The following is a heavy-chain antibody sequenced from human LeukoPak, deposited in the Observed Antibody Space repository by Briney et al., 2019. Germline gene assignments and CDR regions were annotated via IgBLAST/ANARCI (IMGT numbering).Heavy chain of an antibody. V-gene: IGHV1-18*01. CDR2: ISAYNGNT. D-gene: IGHD6-13*01. Sequence: GASVKVSCKASGYTFTSYGISWVRQAPGQGLEWMGWISAYNGNTNYAQKLQGRVTMTTDTSTSTAYMELRSLRSEDTAVYYCARAKRIAAAGQGAFDIWGQGTMVTVSS. CDR3: ARAKRIAAAGQGAFDI. CDR1: GYTFTSYG. J-gene: IGHJ3*02.